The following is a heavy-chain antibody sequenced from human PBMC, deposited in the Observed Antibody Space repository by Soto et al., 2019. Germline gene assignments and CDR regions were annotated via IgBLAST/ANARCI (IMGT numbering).Heavy chain of an antibody. D-gene: IGHD2-15*01. CDR3: ARDLGGWPDY. V-gene: IGHV1-3*01. Sequence: QVQLVQSGAEVKKPGASVKVSCKASGYTFTSYAMHWVRQAPGQRLEWMGWINAGNGNTKYSQKFXGXXXIXRDTSASTAYMELSSLRSEDTAVYYCARDLGGWPDYWGQGTLVTVSS. CDR2: INAGNGNT. CDR1: GYTFTSYA. J-gene: IGHJ4*02.